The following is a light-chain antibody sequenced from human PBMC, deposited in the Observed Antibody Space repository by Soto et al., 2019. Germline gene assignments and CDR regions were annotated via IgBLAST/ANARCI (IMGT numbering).Light chain of an antibody. Sequence: QSVLTQPPSVSGAPGQRVTISCTGSSSNIGAGYDVHWYQQLPGTAPKLLIYNNNNRPPGVPDRFSGSQSGTSASLAITGVQEGDEDDYYCQASDCRLSDYYVFGTGTKVTV. CDR2: NNN. V-gene: IGLV1-40*01. CDR3: QASDCRLSDYYV. CDR1: SSNIGAGYD. J-gene: IGLJ1*01.